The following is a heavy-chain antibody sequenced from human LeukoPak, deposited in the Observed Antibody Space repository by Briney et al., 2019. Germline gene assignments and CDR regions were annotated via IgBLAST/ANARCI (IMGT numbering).Heavy chain of an antibody. CDR2: IYYSGNT. Sequence: SETLSLTCTVSGGSIRSCYWNWIRKPPGKGLEWIGYIYYSGNTNYNPSLKSRVTISVDTSKNQFSLKLSSVTAADTAVYYCATDNSYGSGSYYTWGQGTLVTVSS. D-gene: IGHD3-10*01. CDR3: ATDNSYGSGSYYT. J-gene: IGHJ4*02. CDR1: GGSIRSCY. V-gene: IGHV4-59*01.